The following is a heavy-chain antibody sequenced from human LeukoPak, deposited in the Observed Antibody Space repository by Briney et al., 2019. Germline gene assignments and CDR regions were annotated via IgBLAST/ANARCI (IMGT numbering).Heavy chain of an antibody. CDR2: ISAYNGNT. V-gene: IGHV1-18*01. J-gene: IGHJ4*02. Sequence: ASVKVSCKASGYTFTSYGISWVRQAPGQGLEGMGWISAYNGNTNYAQKLQGRVTMTTDTSTSTAYMELRSLRSDDTAVYYCARDPPGYYYDSSGYLDYWGQGTLVTVSS. D-gene: IGHD3-22*01. CDR3: ARDPPGYYYDSSGYLDY. CDR1: GYTFTSYG.